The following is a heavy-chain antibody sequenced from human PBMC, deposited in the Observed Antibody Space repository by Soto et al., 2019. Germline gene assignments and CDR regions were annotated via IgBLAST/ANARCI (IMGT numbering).Heavy chain of an antibody. CDR3: AGAGYEILTGSYKKQRYFDY. J-gene: IGHJ4*02. CDR2: IYYSGST. CDR1: GGSISSGDYY. Sequence: SETLSPTCTVSGGSISSGDYYWNWIRQPPGTGLEWIGFIYYSGSTSYNPSLKSRVTISLDTSKSQVSLKLNSVTATDTAVYYCAGAGYEILTGSYKKQRYFDYWGRGTLVTVS. V-gene: IGHV4-61*08. D-gene: IGHD3-9*01.